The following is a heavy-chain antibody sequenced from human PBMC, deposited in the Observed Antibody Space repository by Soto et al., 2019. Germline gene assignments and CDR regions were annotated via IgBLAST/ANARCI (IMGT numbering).Heavy chain of an antibody. V-gene: IGHV1-69*02. Sequence: QVQLVQSGAEVKKPGSSVKVSCKASGGTFSSYTISWVRQAPGQGLEWMGRIIPILGIANYAQKFQGRVTITADKSTSTAYMELSSLRSEDTAVYYCARGQWLGQGDNPIDYWGQGTLVTVSS. CDR1: GGTFSSYT. D-gene: IGHD6-19*01. CDR3: ARGQWLGQGDNPIDY. J-gene: IGHJ4*02. CDR2: IIPILGIA.